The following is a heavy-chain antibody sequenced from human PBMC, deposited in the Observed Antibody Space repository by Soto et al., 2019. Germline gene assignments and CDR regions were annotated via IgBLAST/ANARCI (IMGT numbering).Heavy chain of an antibody. D-gene: IGHD2-15*01. J-gene: IGHJ4*02. CDR1: GGSISSGGSS. V-gene: IGHV4-30-2*01. CDR3: ARGQVVAAQH. CDR2: SYHSGST. Sequence: QLQLQESGSGLVKPSQTLSLTCAVSGGSISSGGSSWSWIRQPPGKGLEWIGYSYHSGSTYYNPSLKSRVTISVDRSKNQFSLKLRSVTAADTAVYYCARGQVVAAQHWGQGTLVTVSS.